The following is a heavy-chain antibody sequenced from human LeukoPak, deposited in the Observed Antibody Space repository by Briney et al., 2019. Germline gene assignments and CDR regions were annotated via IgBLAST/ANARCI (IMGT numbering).Heavy chain of an antibody. Sequence: GGSLRLSCAASGFTVSSNSMSWVRQAPGKGLGWVSVIYSGGSTNYADSVKGRFTISRDSSKNTVYLQMNSLGAEDTAVYYCAGSDSWYTLDYWGQGTLVTVSS. J-gene: IGHJ4*02. V-gene: IGHV3-53*01. CDR3: AGSDSWYTLDY. CDR2: IYSGGST. CDR1: GFTVSSNS. D-gene: IGHD6-13*01.